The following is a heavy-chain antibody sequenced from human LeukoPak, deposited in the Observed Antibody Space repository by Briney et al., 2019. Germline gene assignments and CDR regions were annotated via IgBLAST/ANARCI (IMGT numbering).Heavy chain of an antibody. CDR1: GGTFSSYT. CDR2: IIPILGIA. D-gene: IGHD3-22*01. J-gene: IGHJ3*02. V-gene: IGHV1-69*02. CDR3: ARGEGNYYASSGYRAFDI. Sequence: SVKVSCKASGGTFSSYTISWVRQAPGQGLEWMGRIIPILGIANYAQKFQGRVTITADKSTSTAYMELSSLRSEDTAVYYCARGEGNYYASSGYRAFDIWGQGTMVTVSS.